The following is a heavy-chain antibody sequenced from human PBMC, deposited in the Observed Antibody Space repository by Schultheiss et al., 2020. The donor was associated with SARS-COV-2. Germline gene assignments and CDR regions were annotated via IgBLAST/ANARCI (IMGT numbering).Heavy chain of an antibody. CDR1: GFTFSIYS. J-gene: IGHJ4*02. CDR2: ISTSSRYI. Sequence: GGSLRLSCAASGFTFSIYSMNWVRQAPGKGLEWVSSISTSSRYIYYADSVKGRFIISRDNSKNTLYLQMNSLRAEDTAVYYCAREGDCSSTSCYIYAGFDYWGQGTLVTVSS. V-gene: IGHV3-21*01. D-gene: IGHD2-2*02. CDR3: AREGDCSSTSCYIYAGFDY.